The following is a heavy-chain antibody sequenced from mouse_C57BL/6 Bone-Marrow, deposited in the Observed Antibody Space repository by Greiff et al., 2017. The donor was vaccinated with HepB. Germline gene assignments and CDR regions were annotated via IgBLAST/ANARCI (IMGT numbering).Heavy chain of an antibody. J-gene: IGHJ2*01. V-gene: IGHV1-64*01. CDR1: GYTFTSYW. CDR3: ARRDYYGSSRTVYFDY. CDR2: IHPNSGST. D-gene: IGHD1-1*01. Sequence: QVQLQQPGAELVKPGASVKLSRKASGYTFTSYWMHWVKQRPGQGLEWIGMIHPNSGSTNYNEKFKSKATLTVDKSSSTAYMQLSSLTSEDSAVYYCARRDYYGSSRTVYFDYWGQGTTLTVSS.